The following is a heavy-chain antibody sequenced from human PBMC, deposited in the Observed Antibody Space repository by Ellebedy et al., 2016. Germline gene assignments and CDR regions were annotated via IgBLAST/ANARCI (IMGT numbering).Heavy chain of an antibody. J-gene: IGHJ6*02. V-gene: IGHV3-23*01. D-gene: IGHD5-24*01. CDR3: ASSRWLQLLSEYDQDMDV. CDR2: ILASGVGT. Sequence: GGSLRLSCAASGFPFSSHAMSWVRQAPGRGPEWVSGILASGVGTYYADSVKGRFIISRDNSRNSLYLQMRSLRSDDTAVYYCASSRWLQLLSEYDQDMDVWGQGTTVTVSS. CDR1: GFPFSSHA.